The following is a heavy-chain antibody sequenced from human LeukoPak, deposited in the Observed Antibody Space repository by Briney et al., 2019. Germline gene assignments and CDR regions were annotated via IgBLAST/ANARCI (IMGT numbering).Heavy chain of an antibody. Sequence: QSGGSLRLSCAASGFTFSSYGMHWVRQAPGKGLEWVAVISYDGSNKYYADSVKGRFTISRDNSKNTLYLQMNSLRAEDTAVYYCTGITMVRGLYYGMDVWGKGTTVTVSS. J-gene: IGHJ6*04. CDR2: ISYDGSNK. V-gene: IGHV3-30*03. CDR1: GFTFSSYG. D-gene: IGHD3-10*01. CDR3: TGITMVRGLYYGMDV.